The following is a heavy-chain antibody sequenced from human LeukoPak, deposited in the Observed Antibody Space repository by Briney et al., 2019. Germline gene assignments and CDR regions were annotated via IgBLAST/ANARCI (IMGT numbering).Heavy chain of an antibody. V-gene: IGHV4-30-2*01. D-gene: IGHD2-8*01. CDR2: IYHSGST. Sequence: TSETLSLTCTVSGGSISSGGYYWSWIRQPPGKGLEWIGYIYHSGSTYYNPSLKSRVTISVDRSKNQFSLKLSSVTAADTAVYYCARGGCTNGVCYTPPYYYYMDVWGKGTTVTVSS. CDR1: GGSISSGGYY. CDR3: ARGGCTNGVCYTPPYYYYMDV. J-gene: IGHJ6*03.